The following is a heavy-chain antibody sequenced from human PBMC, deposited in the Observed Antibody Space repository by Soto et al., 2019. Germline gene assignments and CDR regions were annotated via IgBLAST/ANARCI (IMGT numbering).Heavy chain of an antibody. CDR2: ISYDGSNK. CDR3: ARAINLYSSGTAAHPESNNYGMDV. CDR1: GFTFSSYA. V-gene: IGHV3-30-3*01. Sequence: GGSLRLSCAASGFTFSSYAMHWVRQAPGKGLEWVAVISYDGSNKYYADSVKGRFTISRDNSKNTLYLQMNSLRAEDTAVYYCARAINLYSSGTAAHPESNNYGMDVWGQGTTVTVSS. D-gene: IGHD6-19*01. J-gene: IGHJ6*02.